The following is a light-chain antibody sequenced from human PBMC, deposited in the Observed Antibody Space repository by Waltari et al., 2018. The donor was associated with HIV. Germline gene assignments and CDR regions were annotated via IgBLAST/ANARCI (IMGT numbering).Light chain of an antibody. CDR2: QDT. CDR1: NLGGKY. V-gene: IGLV3-1*01. Sequence: SYELTQPPSVSVSPGRPAGISCSGDNLGGKYASWYQQKPGQSPVLVIYQDTKRPSGIPERFSGSNSGNTATLTISGTQAMDEADYYCQAWDSSTDNYVFGTGTKVTVL. CDR3: QAWDSSTDNYV. J-gene: IGLJ1*01.